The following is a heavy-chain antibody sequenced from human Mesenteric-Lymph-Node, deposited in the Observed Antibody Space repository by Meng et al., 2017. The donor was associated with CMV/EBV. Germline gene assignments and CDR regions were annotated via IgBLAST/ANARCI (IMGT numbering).Heavy chain of an antibody. J-gene: IGHJ6*02. CDR2: ISAYNGNT. CDR1: GYAFSNYG. CDR3: ARDHSGYPYYYYYYGMDV. D-gene: IGHD3-22*01. V-gene: IGHV1-18*01. Sequence: ASVKVSCKASGYAFSNYGISWVRQAPGQGLEWMGWISAYNGNTNYAQKLQGRVTMTTDTSTSTAYMELRSLRSDDTAVYYCARDHSGYPYYYYYYGMDVWGQGTTVTVSS.